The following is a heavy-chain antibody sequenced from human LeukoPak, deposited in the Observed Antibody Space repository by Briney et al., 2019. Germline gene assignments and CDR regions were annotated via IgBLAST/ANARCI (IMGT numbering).Heavy chain of an antibody. V-gene: IGHV3-11*01. D-gene: IGHD4-4*01. J-gene: IGHJ4*02. CDR1: GFRLSDFP. CDR2: ISSSGSTI. Sequence: GGSLSLFCAASGFRLSDFPMTCVRQAPGKALEGGSDISSSGSTIYYADSVKGRFTISRDNAKNSLYLQMNSLRAEDTAVYYCAREMATISTFWGQGTLVTVSS. CDR3: AREMATISTF.